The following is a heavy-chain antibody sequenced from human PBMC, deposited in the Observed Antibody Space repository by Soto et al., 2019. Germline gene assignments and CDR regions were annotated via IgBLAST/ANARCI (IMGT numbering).Heavy chain of an antibody. D-gene: IGHD3-10*01. CDR2: IRIKANSYAT. V-gene: IGHV3-73*01. J-gene: IGHJ6*02. Sequence: GGSLRLSCAASGFTFSGSAMHWVRQASGKGLEWVGGIRIKANSYATAYGASGKARFTISRDDSKNTAYLQMNSLKTEDTAVYYCTRLRGSGSYSYYYGMDVWGQGTTVTVSS. CDR3: TRLRGSGSYSYYYGMDV. CDR1: GFTFSGSA.